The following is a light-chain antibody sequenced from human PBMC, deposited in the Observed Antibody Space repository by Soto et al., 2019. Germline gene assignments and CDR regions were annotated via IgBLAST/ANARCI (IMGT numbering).Light chain of an antibody. CDR3: QQRYSWPPT. Sequence: ETVLTQSPATLSLSPGENATLSCRASQTVGTYLAWYQHKPGQAPRLLIYDASYRATGIPARFSGSGSGTDFTLSISSLEPEDFALYFCQQRYSWPPTFGQGAKVEVK. J-gene: IGKJ1*01. V-gene: IGKV3-11*01. CDR1: QTVGTY. CDR2: DAS.